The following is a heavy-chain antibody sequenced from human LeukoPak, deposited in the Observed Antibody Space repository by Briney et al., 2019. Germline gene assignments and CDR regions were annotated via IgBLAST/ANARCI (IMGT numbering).Heavy chain of an antibody. CDR3: ARAPMAITTSAFPDAFDF. J-gene: IGHJ3*01. CDR1: GDSVSGHY. V-gene: IGHV4-59*02. Sequence: PSETLSLTCTVSGDSVSGHYWSWIRQTPGKGLEWIGYVSYSGGTNYNPSLKRRVSIPLDTSKNQFSLKLSSPAAADPAVYYCARAPMAITTSAFPDAFDFWGQGTMVTVSS. D-gene: IGHD5-12*01. CDR2: VSYSGGT.